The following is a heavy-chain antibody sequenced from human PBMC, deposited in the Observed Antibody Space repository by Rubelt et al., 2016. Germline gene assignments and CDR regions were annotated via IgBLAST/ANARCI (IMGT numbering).Heavy chain of an antibody. Sequence: GSTNYNPSLKSRVTISVDTSKNQFSLKLSSVTAADTAVYYCARYSDYDFREYYFDYWGQGTLVTVSS. D-gene: IGHD5-12*01. CDR2: GST. V-gene: IGHV4-59*01. CDR3: ARYSDYDFREYYFDY. J-gene: IGHJ4*02.